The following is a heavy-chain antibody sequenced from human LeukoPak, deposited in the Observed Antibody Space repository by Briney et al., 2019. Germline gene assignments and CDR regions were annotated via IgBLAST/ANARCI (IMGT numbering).Heavy chain of an antibody. CDR1: GYTFTGYY. Sequence: ASVKVSCKASGYTFTGYYIHWVRQAPGQGLEWMGRIHPSGGSTTYAQNFQGRVTMTRDTSTSTVFLELSSLRSEDTAVYYCARESDDYVWGSYYGMDVWAKGPRSPSP. V-gene: IGHV1-46*01. CDR2: IHPSGGST. D-gene: IGHD3-16*01. CDR3: ARESDDYVWGSYYGMDV. J-gene: IGHJ6*02.